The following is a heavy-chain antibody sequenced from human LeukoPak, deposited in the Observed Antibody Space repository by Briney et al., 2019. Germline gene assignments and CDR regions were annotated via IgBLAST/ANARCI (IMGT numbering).Heavy chain of an antibody. J-gene: IGHJ5*02. Sequence: GASVKVSCKASGYTFTGYYIHWVRQAPGQGLEWMGLINPSGSSTSYAQRFQGRVTMTRDTSTSTVYMELSSLRSEDTAVYYCARVALNWSFDPWGQGTLVTVSS. V-gene: IGHV1-46*03. CDR2: INPSGSST. D-gene: IGHD1-20*01. CDR3: ARVALNWSFDP. CDR1: GYTFTGYY.